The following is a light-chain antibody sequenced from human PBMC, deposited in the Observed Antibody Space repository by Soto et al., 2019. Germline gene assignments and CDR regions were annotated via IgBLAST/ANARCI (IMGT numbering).Light chain of an antibody. Sequence: EIVMTQSPATLSVSPGESATLSCRASQSVSNNLTGYQQKPGQPPRLLIYGASTRATGVPGRFSGSGSGTEVTLTISRLKSEDLAVYYCQQYNDWWTCYQGTKVEIK. CDR1: QSVSNN. J-gene: IGKJ1*01. CDR2: GAS. V-gene: IGKV3-15*01. CDR3: QQYNDWWT.